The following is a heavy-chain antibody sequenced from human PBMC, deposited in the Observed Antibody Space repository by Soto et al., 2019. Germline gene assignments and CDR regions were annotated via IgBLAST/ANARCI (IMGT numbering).Heavy chain of an antibody. V-gene: IGHV3-23*01. J-gene: IGHJ4*02. Sequence: GGSLRLSCAASGLTLSRHAMTWARQAPGKGLKWVATLNPIGSNTHYAASVQGRFTISRDESKNTVYLQMHSLKTDDTAVYYCSRVDPSAKSPDYWGQGTLVTVSS. CDR1: GLTLSRHA. CDR3: SRVDPSAKSPDY. D-gene: IGHD2-15*01. CDR2: LNPIGSNT.